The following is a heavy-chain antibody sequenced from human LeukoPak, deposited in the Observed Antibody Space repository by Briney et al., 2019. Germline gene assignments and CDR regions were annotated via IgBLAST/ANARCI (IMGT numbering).Heavy chain of an antibody. CDR1: GYTFTRYY. CDR3: AREKYYYDSSGYYYAVRWFDP. V-gene: IGHV1-46*01. D-gene: IGHD3-22*01. J-gene: IGHJ5*02. Sequence: ASVKVSCKASGYTFTRYYMHWVRQAPGQGLEWMGVINPSGGSTSYAQKFQGRVTMTRDTSTSTAYMELRSLRSVDTAVYYCAREKYYYDSSGYYYAVRWFDPWGQGTLVTVSS. CDR2: INPSGGST.